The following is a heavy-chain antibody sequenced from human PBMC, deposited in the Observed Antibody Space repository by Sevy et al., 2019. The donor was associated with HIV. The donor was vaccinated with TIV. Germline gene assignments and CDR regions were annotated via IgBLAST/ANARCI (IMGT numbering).Heavy chain of an antibody. CDR2: IKSKTDGGTT. D-gene: IGHD6-13*01. CDR1: GFTFSNAW. Sequence: GGSLRLSCAASGFTFSNAWMIWVRQAPGKGLEWVGRIKSKTDGGTTDYAAPVKGRFTISRDDSKNTLYLQMNSLKTEDTAVYYCTTPYPLAAAGMDYWGQGTLVTVSS. V-gene: IGHV3-15*01. J-gene: IGHJ4*02. CDR3: TTPYPLAAAGMDY.